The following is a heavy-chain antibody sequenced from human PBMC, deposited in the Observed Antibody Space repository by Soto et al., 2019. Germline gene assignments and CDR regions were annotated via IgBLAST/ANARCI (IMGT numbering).Heavy chain of an antibody. V-gene: IGHV3-53*01. CDR2: IYRGGDT. Sequence: EVQLVESGGGLVKPGGSLRLSCAVSGFTVSYNYMNWVRQAPGKGLEWVSVIYRGGDTFYADSVKGRFTISRDNSKTTLYLQMNRLRAEDTAVYYCARGMYGSGSYYIGDAFDMWGQGTMVTVSS. D-gene: IGHD3-10*01. J-gene: IGHJ3*02. CDR3: ARGMYGSGSYYIGDAFDM. CDR1: GFTVSYNY.